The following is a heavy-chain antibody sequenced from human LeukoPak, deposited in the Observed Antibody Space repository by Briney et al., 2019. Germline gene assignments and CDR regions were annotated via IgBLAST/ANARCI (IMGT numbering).Heavy chain of an antibody. CDR3: ARDTGWERQNYYYGMDV. J-gene: IGHJ6*02. CDR1: GFTFSSYS. V-gene: IGHV3-21*01. D-gene: IGHD1-26*01. CDR2: ISSSSSYI. Sequence: PGGSLRLSCAASGFTFSSYSMNWVRQAPGKGLEWVSSISSSSSYIYYADSVKGRFTISRDNAKNSLYLQMNSLRAEDTAVYYCARDTGWERQNYYYGMDVWGQGTSVTVSS.